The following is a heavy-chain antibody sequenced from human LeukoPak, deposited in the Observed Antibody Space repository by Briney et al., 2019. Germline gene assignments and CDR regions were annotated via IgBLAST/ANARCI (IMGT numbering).Heavy chain of an antibody. CDR2: ISSGSTTI. D-gene: IGHD6-19*01. CDR3: ARDVEQWLVRVYYFDY. Sequence: GGSLRLSCATSGFTLSSYSMNWVRQAPGKGLEWVSYISSGSTTIYYADSVKGRFTISRDNAKNSLYLQMNSLRAEDTAVYYCARDVEQWLVRVYYFDYWGHGTLVTVSS. CDR1: GFTLSSYS. V-gene: IGHV3-48*01. J-gene: IGHJ4*01.